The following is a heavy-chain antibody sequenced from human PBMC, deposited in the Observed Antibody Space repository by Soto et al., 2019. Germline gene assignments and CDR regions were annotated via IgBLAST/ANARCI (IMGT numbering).Heavy chain of an antibody. J-gene: IGHJ6*02. CDR1: GYTFTSYD. CDR3: ARGNGRFLPSDV. Sequence: ASVKVSCKASGYTFTSYDINWVRQATGQGLEWMGWMNPNSGNTGYAQKFQGRVTMTRNTSISTAYMELSSLRSEDTAVYYCARGNGRFLPSDVWGQGTTVTVSS. V-gene: IGHV1-8*01. D-gene: IGHD3-3*01. CDR2: MNPNSGNT.